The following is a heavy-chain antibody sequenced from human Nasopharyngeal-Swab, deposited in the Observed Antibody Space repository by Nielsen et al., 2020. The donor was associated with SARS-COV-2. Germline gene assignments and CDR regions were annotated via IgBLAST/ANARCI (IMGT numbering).Heavy chain of an antibody. V-gene: IGHV4-4*02. CDR2: IHHSGST. CDR3: ARDRGALNV. J-gene: IGHJ6*02. D-gene: IGHD3-10*01. Sequence: SETLSLTCDVSGASSGSGTWWSWVRQPPGKGLEWIGQIHHSGSTNYNPSLKSRVTISVDTSKNQFSLKLSSVTAADTAVYYCARDRGALNVWGQGTTVTVSS. CDR1: GASSGSGTW.